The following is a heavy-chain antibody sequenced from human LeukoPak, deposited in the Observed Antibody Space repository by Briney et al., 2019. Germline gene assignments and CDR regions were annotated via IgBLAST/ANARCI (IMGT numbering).Heavy chain of an antibody. CDR3: ARHKISYSSSSDFDY. Sequence: GESLKISCKGSGSRFTSYWIGWVRQMPGKGLEWMGIIYPGDSDTRYSPSFQGQVTISADKSISTAYLQWSSLKASDTAMYYCARHKISYSSSSDFDYWGQGTLVTVSS. D-gene: IGHD6-6*01. J-gene: IGHJ4*02. CDR1: GSRFTSYW. CDR2: IYPGDSDT. V-gene: IGHV5-51*01.